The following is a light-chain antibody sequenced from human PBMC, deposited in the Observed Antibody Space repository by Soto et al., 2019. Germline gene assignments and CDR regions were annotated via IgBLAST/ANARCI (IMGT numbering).Light chain of an antibody. Sequence: EIVMTQSPATLSMSPGERATLSCRATQNVNSNLAWYQHRPGQAPRLLFYGASIRPTGIPARFSGSGSGTEFTLTIDSLQSEDFAVYYCQQYNDWPPMYTFGQGTKLEIK. V-gene: IGKV3-15*01. CDR2: GAS. J-gene: IGKJ2*01. CDR3: QQYNDWPPMYT. CDR1: QNVNSN.